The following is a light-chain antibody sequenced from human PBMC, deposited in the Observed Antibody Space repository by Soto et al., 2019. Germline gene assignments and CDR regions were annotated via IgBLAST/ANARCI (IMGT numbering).Light chain of an antibody. V-gene: IGKV3-11*01. CDR2: DAA. J-gene: IGKJ5*01. CDR1: QDVGSY. CDR3: QQLSAWHT. Sequence: EIVLTQSPATLSLSPGERATLSCRASQDVGSYLAWYQQKPGHAPRLLIYDAANRATGVPDRISGSGSGTDFSLTFSSLEPEDSAVYYCQQLSAWHTFGQGTRLEIK.